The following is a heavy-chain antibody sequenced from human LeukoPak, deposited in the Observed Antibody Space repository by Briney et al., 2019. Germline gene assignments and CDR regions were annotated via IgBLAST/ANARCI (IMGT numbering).Heavy chain of an antibody. CDR2: INPNSGGT. J-gene: IGHJ4*02. V-gene: IGHV1-2*06. CDR1: GYTFTGYY. Sequence: ASVKVSCKASGYTFTGYYMHWVRQAPGQGLEWMGRINPNSGGTNYAQKFQGRVTMTRDASVSTAYMELSRLSSDDTAVYYCARTYGDYVRMRLDYWGQGTLVTVSS. D-gene: IGHD4-17*01. CDR3: ARTYGDYVRMRLDY.